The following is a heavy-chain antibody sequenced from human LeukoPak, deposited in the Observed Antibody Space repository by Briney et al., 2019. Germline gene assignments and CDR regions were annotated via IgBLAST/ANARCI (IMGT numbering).Heavy chain of an antibody. J-gene: IGHJ4*02. Sequence: GGSLRLSCAGSGFTFSDYYMSWIRQAPGKGLEGVSYISSSGSTIYYAYSVKGRFTISRDNAKNSLYLQMNSLRAEDTAVYYCARDPLGHSLFDYWGQGTLVTVSS. CDR3: ARDPLGHSLFDY. CDR1: GFTFSDYY. CDR2: ISSSGSTI. V-gene: IGHV3-11*01. D-gene: IGHD6-13*01.